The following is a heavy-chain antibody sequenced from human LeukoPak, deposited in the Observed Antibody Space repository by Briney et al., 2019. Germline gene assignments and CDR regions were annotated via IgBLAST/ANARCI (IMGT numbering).Heavy chain of an antibody. J-gene: IGHJ4*02. V-gene: IGHV1-8*01. Sequence: ASVKVSCKASGYTFTSYDINWVRQATGQGLEWMGWMNPNSGNTGYAQKFQGRVTMTRNTSISTAYMELNSLRSEDTAVYYCARGDIVYGGNSHYWGQGTLVTVSS. CDR2: MNPNSGNT. D-gene: IGHD4-23*01. CDR3: ARGDIVYGGNSHY. CDR1: GYTFTSYD.